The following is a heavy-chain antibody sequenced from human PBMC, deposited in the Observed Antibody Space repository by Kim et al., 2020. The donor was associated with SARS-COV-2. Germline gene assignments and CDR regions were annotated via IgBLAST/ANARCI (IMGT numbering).Heavy chain of an antibody. V-gene: IGHV4-34*01. CDR2: INHSGST. Sequence: SETLSLTCAVYSGSFSGYYWSWIRQPPGKGLEWMGEINHSGSTNYNPSLKSRVTISVDTSKNQFSLKLSSVTAADTAVYYCARGGYRRSSEGFVGWFES. CDR1: SGSFSGYY. CDR3: ARGGYRRSSEGFVGWFES. D-gene: IGHD6-13*01. J-gene: IGHJ5*01.